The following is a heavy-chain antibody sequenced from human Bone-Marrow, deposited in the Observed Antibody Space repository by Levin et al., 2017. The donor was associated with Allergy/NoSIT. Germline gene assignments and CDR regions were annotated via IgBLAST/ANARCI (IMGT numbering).Heavy chain of an antibody. CDR2: IYWDDDK. Sequence: SGPTLVKPTQTLTLTCTFSGFSLRTNGVGVGWVRQPPGKALEWLALIYWDDDKLYSPSLKNRLTITKDTSKNQVVVTMPNMDPVDTATYFCAHMFNSNWYAGHFQHWGQGTLVTVSS. V-gene: IGHV2-5*02. J-gene: IGHJ1*01. CDR1: GFSLRTNGVG. D-gene: IGHD6-13*01. CDR3: AHMFNSNWYAGHFQH.